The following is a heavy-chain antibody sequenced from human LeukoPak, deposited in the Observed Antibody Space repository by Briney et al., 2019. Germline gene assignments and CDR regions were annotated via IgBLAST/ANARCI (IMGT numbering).Heavy chain of an antibody. CDR1: GYIFTNYD. Sequence: ASVKVSCKASGYIFTNYDINWVRQATGQGLEWMGWMNPNSGNTGFAQKFQGRVTMTRNTSKSTAYMELSSLTSEDWAVYYCARARGYSYGYSDYWGQGTLATVSS. J-gene: IGHJ4*02. D-gene: IGHD5-18*01. CDR2: MNPNSGNT. CDR3: ARARGYSYGYSDY. V-gene: IGHV1-8*01.